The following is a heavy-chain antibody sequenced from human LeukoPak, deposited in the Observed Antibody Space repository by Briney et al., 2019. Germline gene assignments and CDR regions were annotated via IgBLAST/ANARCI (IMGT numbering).Heavy chain of an antibody. CDR1: GYSFSSYV. V-gene: IGHV1-3*01. Sequence: ASVKVPCKASGYSFSSYVMHWVRQAPGQRLEWMGWINAGNGNTKYSRKFQGRVTITADESTSTAYMELSSLRSEDTAVYYCARHLGGYYYYYMDVWGKGTTVTVSS. J-gene: IGHJ6*03. CDR2: INAGNGNT. CDR3: ARHLGGYYYYYMDV. D-gene: IGHD3-16*01.